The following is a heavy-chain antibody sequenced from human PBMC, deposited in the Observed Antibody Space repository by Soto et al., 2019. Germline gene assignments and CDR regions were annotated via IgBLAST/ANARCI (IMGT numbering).Heavy chain of an antibody. D-gene: IGHD5-18*01. CDR2: INPDGSAT. J-gene: IGHJ4*02. Sequence: PGWSLRLSCAASGFTVSSYWMHWVRQAPGKGLVWVSRINPDGSATNYADSVKGRFTISRDNAKNTLYLQMNSLRAEDTAVFYCGRGGSDSPMAPGYWGQGTLVTAPQ. CDR3: GRGGSDSPMAPGY. V-gene: IGHV3-74*01. CDR1: GFTVSSYW.